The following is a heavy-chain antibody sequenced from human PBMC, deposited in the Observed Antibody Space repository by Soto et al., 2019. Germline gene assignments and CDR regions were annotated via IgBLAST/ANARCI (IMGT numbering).Heavy chain of an antibody. CDR2: IYYSGST. J-gene: IGHJ4*02. CDR1: GGSISSSSYY. CDR3: ARHTPAISISDH. V-gene: IGHV4-39*01. Sequence: QLQLQESGPGLVKPSETLSLTCTVSGGSISSSSYYWGWIRQPPGKGLEWIGCIYYSGSTYYNPSPKSRVTISVDTSKNQFSLKLSSVTAADTAVYCCARHTPAISISDHWGQGTLVTVSS. D-gene: IGHD2-15*01.